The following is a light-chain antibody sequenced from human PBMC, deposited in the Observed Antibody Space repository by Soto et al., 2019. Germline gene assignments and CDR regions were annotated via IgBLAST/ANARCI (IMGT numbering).Light chain of an antibody. V-gene: IGLV2-23*02. CDR1: STDVGSYNL. CDR2: EVS. Sequence: QSALAQPASVSGSPGQSITISCTGTSTDVGSYNLVSWYQQHPGEAPKLMIYEVSKRPSGLSNRFSGSKSDNTASLTISGLQAEDEADYYCCSYAGSLYVFGSGTKGTVL. CDR3: CSYAGSLYV. J-gene: IGLJ1*01.